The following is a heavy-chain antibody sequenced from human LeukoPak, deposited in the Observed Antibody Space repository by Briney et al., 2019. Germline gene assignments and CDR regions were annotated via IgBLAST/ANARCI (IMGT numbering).Heavy chain of an antibody. D-gene: IGHD2/OR15-2a*01. J-gene: IGHJ4*02. Sequence: SVKVSCKASGGTFSSYAISWVRQAPGQGLEWMGGIIPIFGTANYAQKFQGRVTITADESTSTAYMELSSLRSEDTAVYYCARSWAVQDTFYYFDDWGQGTLVTVSS. CDR2: IIPIFGTA. CDR1: GGTFSSYA. V-gene: IGHV1-69*13. CDR3: ARSWAVQDTFYYFDD.